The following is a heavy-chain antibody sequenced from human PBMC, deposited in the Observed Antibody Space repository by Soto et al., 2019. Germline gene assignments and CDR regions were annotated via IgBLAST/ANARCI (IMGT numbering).Heavy chain of an antibody. Sequence: QVQLVQSGAEVKKPGASVKVSCKASGYTFTSYDINWVRQATGQGLEWMGWMNPNSGNTGYAQKFQGRVTMTRNTSISTAYMHLSSLRSQDTAVYYCPRVINSSASGYEAFEIWCQGTMVTFSS. CDR1: GYTFTSYD. CDR3: PRVINSSASGYEAFEI. CDR2: MNPNSGNT. J-gene: IGHJ3*02. V-gene: IGHV1-8*01. D-gene: IGHD3-10*01.